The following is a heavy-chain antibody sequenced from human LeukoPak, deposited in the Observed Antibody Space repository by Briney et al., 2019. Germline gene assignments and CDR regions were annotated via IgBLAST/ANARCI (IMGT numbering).Heavy chain of an antibody. Sequence: SETLSLTCAVYGGSFSGYYWSWIRQSPGKGLEWIGEINHSGSTNYNPSLKSRVTISVDTSKNQFSLKLSSVTAADTAVYYCARDQATTEPLGYWGQGTLVTVSS. J-gene: IGHJ4*02. CDR1: GGSFSGYY. D-gene: IGHD5-24*01. CDR2: INHSGST. V-gene: IGHV4-34*01. CDR3: ARDQATTEPLGY.